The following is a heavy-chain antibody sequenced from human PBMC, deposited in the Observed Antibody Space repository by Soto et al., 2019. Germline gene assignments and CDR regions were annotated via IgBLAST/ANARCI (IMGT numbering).Heavy chain of an antibody. V-gene: IGHV1-2*04. CDR3: ARVYYDSSGYFYGMDV. CDR1: GYTFTGYY. CDR2: INPNSGGT. J-gene: IGHJ6*02. D-gene: IGHD3-22*01. Sequence: QVQLVQSGAEVKKPGASVKVSCKASGYTFTGYYMHWVRQAPGQGLEWMGWINPNSGGTNYAQKFQGWVTMTRDTSISTAYMELTRLRSDDTAVYYCARVYYDSSGYFYGMDVWGQGTTVTVSS.